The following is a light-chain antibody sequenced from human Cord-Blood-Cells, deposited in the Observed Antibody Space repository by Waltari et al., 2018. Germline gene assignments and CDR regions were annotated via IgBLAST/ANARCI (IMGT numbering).Light chain of an antibody. J-gene: IGKJ4*01. CDR3: QQYYSTPLT. CDR1: QSVLYSSNNKNY. V-gene: IGKV4-1*01. Sequence: DIVMTQSPDSLAVSLGERATINCKSSQSVLYSSNNKNYLAWYQQKPGQPPKLLIYWASTRESGVPDRFSGSGSVTDSTRTSSSLQAEDVAVYYCQQYYSTPLTFGGGTKVEIK. CDR2: WAS.